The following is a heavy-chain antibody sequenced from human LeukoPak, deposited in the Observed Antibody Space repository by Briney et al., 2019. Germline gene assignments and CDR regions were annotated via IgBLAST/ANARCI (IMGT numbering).Heavy chain of an antibody. Sequence: SETLSLTCTVSGGPISDYYWTWIRQPPGRGLEWIGYIYYGGSTNYNPSLKRRRTISVDTSKNQFSLKLASVTAADTAVYYCARVTPGGYNSGWYGYYFDYWGQGTLVTVSS. CDR3: ARVTPGGYNSGWYGYYFDY. CDR1: GGPISDYY. V-gene: IGHV4-59*01. D-gene: IGHD6-19*01. J-gene: IGHJ4*02. CDR2: IYYGGST.